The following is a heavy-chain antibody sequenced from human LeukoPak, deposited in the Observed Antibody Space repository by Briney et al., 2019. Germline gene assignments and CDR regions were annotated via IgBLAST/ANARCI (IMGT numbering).Heavy chain of an antibody. CDR1: GGSFSGYY. CDR2: INHSGST. CDR3: ARGRGYCSSTSCSAPYYFDY. D-gene: IGHD2-2*01. J-gene: IGHJ4*02. Sequence: SETLSLTCAVYGGSFSGYYWSWTRQPPGKGLEWIGEINHSGSTNYNPSLKSRVTISVDTSKNQFSLKLSSVTAADTAVYYCARGRGYCSSTSCSAPYYFDYWGQGTLVTVSS. V-gene: IGHV4-34*01.